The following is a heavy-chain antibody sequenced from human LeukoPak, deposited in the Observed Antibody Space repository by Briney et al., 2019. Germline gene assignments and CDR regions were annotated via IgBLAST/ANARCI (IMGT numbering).Heavy chain of an antibody. CDR2: IKSKTDGGTT. J-gene: IGHJ4*02. CDR3: TTDDYDSSGYDY. V-gene: IGHV3-15*01. Sequence: PGGSLRLSCAASGFTFSNAWMSWVRQAPGKGLEWVGRIKSKTDGGTTDYAAPVKGRFTISRDDSKNTLYLQMNSLKTEDTAVYYCTTDDYDSSGYDYWGQGTLVTVSS. CDR1: GFTFSNAW. D-gene: IGHD3-22*01.